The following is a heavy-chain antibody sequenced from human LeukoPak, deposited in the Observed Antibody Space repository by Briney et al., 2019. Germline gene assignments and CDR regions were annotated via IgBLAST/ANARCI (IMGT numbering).Heavy chain of an antibody. J-gene: IGHJ4*02. Sequence: PSETLSLTCTVSGGSISSSSYYWGWIRQPPGKGLEWIGEINHSGSTNYNPSLKSRVTISVDTSKNQFSLKLSSVTAADTAVYYCARVRQYQLPPYGFDYWGQGTLVTVSS. CDR1: GGSISSSSYY. V-gene: IGHV4-39*07. D-gene: IGHD2-2*01. CDR3: ARVRQYQLPPYGFDY. CDR2: INHSGST.